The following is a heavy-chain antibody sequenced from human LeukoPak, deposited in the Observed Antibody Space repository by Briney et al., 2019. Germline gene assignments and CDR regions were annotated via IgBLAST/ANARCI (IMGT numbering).Heavy chain of an antibody. D-gene: IGHD2-2*01. CDR3: ARGVVPAASLIWFDP. CDR2: INHSGST. V-gene: IGHV4-34*01. CDR1: GGSFSGYY. Sequence: PSETLSLTCAVYGGSFSGYYWSWIRQPPGKGLEWIGEINHSGSTNYNPSLKSRVTISVDTSKNQFSLKLSSVTAADTAVYYCARGVVPAASLIWFDPWGQGTLVTVSS. J-gene: IGHJ5*02.